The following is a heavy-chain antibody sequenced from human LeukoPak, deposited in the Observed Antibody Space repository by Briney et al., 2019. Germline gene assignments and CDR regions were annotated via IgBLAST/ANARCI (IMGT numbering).Heavy chain of an antibody. CDR3: VRDVSRRIGMDV. V-gene: IGHV3-21*01. J-gene: IGHJ6*02. D-gene: IGHD2/OR15-2a*01. Sequence: GSLRLSCLASGFSLNSYTMNWVREAPGKGPEWVSTISPVSSYTWYTESVKGRFTISRDNPKNSLYLQMDSLRAEDTAVYYCVRDVSRRIGMDVWGQGTTVTVSS. CDR1: GFSLNSYT. CDR2: ISPVSSYT.